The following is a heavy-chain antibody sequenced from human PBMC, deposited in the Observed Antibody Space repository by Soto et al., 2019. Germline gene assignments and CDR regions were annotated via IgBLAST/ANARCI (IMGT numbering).Heavy chain of an antibody. CDR2: IYPGDSDT. CDR1: GYSFTSYW. D-gene: IGHD2-15*01. Sequence: GESLKISCKGSGYSFTSYWIGWVRQMPGKGLEWMGIIYPGDSDTRYSPSFQGQVTISADKSISTAYLQWSSLKASDTAMYYCAISCSGGSCYGRSGAFDIWGQGTMVTVSS. J-gene: IGHJ3*02. CDR3: AISCSGGSCYGRSGAFDI. V-gene: IGHV5-51*01.